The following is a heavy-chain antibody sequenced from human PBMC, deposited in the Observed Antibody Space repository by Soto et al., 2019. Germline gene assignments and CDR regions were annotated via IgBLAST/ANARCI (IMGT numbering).Heavy chain of an antibody. CDR2: ISYDGSNK. CDR1: GFTISSYA. D-gene: IGHD2-15*01. V-gene: IGHV3-30-3*01. Sequence: QVQLVESGGGVVQPGRSLRLSCAASGFTISSYAMHWVRQAPGKGLEWVAVISYDGSNKYYADSVKGRFTISRDNSKNTLYLQMNSLRAEDTAVYYCARVPSSSGRAHFDYWGQGTLVTVSS. CDR3: ARVPSSSGRAHFDY. J-gene: IGHJ4*02.